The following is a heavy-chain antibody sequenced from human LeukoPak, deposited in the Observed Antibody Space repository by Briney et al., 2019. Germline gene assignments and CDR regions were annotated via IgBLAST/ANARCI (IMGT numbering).Heavy chain of an antibody. Sequence: GGSLRLSCAASGFTFSNYGMAWVRQAPGKGLEWVSTIAVVGGNTHYADSVEGRFTISRQDSNNALHLQLNSLRAEDTALYYCARDCCSGGGPIDIWGQGTLVTVSS. CDR2: IAVVGGNT. CDR3: ARDCCSGGGPIDI. V-gene: IGHV3-23*01. J-gene: IGHJ4*02. CDR1: GFTFSNYG. D-gene: IGHD2-15*01.